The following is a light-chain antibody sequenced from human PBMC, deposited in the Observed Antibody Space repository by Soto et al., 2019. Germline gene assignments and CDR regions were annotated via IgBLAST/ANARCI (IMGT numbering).Light chain of an antibody. Sequence: DIVMTQSPPSLYVSPRERATLXCRSSQSISRNLAWLQQKPGQAPSLLIFDASTRAAGIPARFSGSGSGTEFTLTISSLQSEDFAVYYCQQYGNTPRLTFGGGTKVDIK. CDR1: QSISRN. V-gene: IGKV3-15*01. J-gene: IGKJ4*01. CDR3: QQYGNTPRLT. CDR2: DAS.